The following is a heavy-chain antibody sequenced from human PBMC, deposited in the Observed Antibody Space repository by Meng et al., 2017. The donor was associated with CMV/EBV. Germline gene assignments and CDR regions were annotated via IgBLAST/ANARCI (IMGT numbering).Heavy chain of an antibody. Sequence: SVKVSCKASGGTFSSYAISWVRQAPGQGLEWMGGIIPIFGTANYAQKFQGRVTITTDESTSTVYMELSSLRSEDTAVYYCARGDCSSTSCYGGYENGMDVWGQGTTVTVSS. CDR1: GGTFSSYA. D-gene: IGHD2-2*01. J-gene: IGHJ6*02. CDR3: ARGDCSSTSCYGGYENGMDV. CDR2: IIPIFGTA. V-gene: IGHV1-69*05.